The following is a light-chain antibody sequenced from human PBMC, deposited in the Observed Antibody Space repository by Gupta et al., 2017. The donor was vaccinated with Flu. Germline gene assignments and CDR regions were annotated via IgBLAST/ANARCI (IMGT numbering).Light chain of an antibody. V-gene: IGLV3-19*01. CDR1: SLRSYY. CDR2: GKN. Sequence: SSELTQDPAVSVALGQTVRITCQGDSLRSYYASWYQQKPGQAPVLVIYGKNNRPSGIPDRFSGSSSGTTASLTITGAQAGDEADYYCNSRDSSGNLVVFGGGTKLTVL. J-gene: IGLJ2*01. CDR3: NSRDSSGNLVV.